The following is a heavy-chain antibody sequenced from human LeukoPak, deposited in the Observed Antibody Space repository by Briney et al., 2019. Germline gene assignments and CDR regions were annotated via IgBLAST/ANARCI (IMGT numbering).Heavy chain of an antibody. CDR1: GFTFTTYA. Sequence: GGSLRLSCAASGFTFTTYALTWVRQAPGKGLEWVSSISGSGGSTYYADSVKGRFTISRDNSKNTLYLQMNSLRAEDTAVYYCAKASRFWSGFYFDYWGQGTLVTVSS. CDR2: ISGSGGST. D-gene: IGHD3-3*01. V-gene: IGHV3-23*01. J-gene: IGHJ4*02. CDR3: AKASRFWSGFYFDY.